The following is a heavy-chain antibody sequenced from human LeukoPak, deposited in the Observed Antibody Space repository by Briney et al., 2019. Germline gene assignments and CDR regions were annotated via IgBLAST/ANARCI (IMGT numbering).Heavy chain of an antibody. V-gene: IGHV3-30*04. CDR3: ARASPVTHYGDYDEDYYYYMDV. D-gene: IGHD4-17*01. CDR1: GFTFSSYA. Sequence: GGSLRLSCAASGFTFSSYAMHWVRQAPGKGLEWVAVISYDGSNKYYADSVKGRFTISRDNSKNTLYLQMNSLRAEDTAVYYCARASPVTHYGDYDEDYYYYMDVWGKGTTVTVSS. J-gene: IGHJ6*03. CDR2: ISYDGSNK.